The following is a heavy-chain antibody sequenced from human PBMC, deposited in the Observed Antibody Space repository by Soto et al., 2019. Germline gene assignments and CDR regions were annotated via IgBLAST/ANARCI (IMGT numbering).Heavy chain of an antibody. D-gene: IGHD6-13*01. V-gene: IGHV4-59*01. J-gene: IGHJ4*02. CDR3: ARRAAAAAFDY. Sequence: PSETLSLTCTVSGGSISNYYCSWIRQPPGKGLEWIGYISYSGSTNYNPSLKSRVTISLDTSKNQFSLKLSSVTAADTAVYCCARRAAAAAFDYWGQGTLVTVS. CDR1: GGSISNYY. CDR2: ISYSGST.